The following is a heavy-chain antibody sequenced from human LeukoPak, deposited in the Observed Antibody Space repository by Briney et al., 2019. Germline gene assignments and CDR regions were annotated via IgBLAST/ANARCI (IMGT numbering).Heavy chain of an antibody. CDR3: ARGGWNSGYDLDY. Sequence: QPGRSLRLSCAASGFTFSSYGMHWVRQAPGKGLEWVAAIWNDGSNKYYADSVKGRFTISRGNSKNTLYLQINSLRAEDTAVYYCARGGWNSGYDLDYWGQGTLVTVSS. V-gene: IGHV3-33*01. J-gene: IGHJ4*02. D-gene: IGHD5-12*01. CDR1: GFTFSSYG. CDR2: IWNDGSNK.